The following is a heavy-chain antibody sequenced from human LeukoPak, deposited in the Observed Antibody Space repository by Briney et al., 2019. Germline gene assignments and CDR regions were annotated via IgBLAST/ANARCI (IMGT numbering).Heavy chain of an antibody. J-gene: IGHJ4*02. CDR3: ARAGSGSHRWNWGH. Sequence: NPSETLSLTCTVSGGSISSYYWSWIRQPPGKGLEWIGYIYYSGSTNYNPSLKSRVTISVDTSKNQFSLKLSSVTAADTAVYYCARAGSGSHRWNWGHWGQGTLVTVSS. D-gene: IGHD3-10*01. CDR1: GGSISSYY. V-gene: IGHV4-59*01. CDR2: IYYSGST.